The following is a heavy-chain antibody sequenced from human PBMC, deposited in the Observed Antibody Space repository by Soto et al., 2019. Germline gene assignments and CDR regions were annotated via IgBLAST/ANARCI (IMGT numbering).Heavy chain of an antibody. CDR2: ISGSGASP. V-gene: IGHV3-23*01. Sequence: GGSLRLSCAASGFTFSTYTMSWVRRAPGKGLEWVSAISGSGASPSYADSVQGRFTISRDNPKGTLYLQMNNLRAEDTAVYYCAKARCSTTNCYVPDYWGQGTLVTVSS. CDR3: AKARCSTTNCYVPDY. CDR1: GFTFSTYT. J-gene: IGHJ4*02. D-gene: IGHD2-2*01.